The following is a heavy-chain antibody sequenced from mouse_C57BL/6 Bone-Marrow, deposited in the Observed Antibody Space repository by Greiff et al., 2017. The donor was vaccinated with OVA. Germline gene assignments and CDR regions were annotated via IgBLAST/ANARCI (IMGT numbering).Heavy chain of an antibody. CDR2: IYPGSGNT. CDR3: ARDYGRLYAMDY. D-gene: IGHD1-1*01. J-gene: IGHJ4*01. V-gene: IGHV1-66*01. CDR1: GYSFTSYY. Sequence: QVQLQQSGPELVKPGASVKISCKASGYSFTSYYIHWVKQRPGQGLEWIGWIYPGSGNTKYNEKFKGKATLPADQSSSTAYMQLSSLTSEDSAVYYCARDYGRLYAMDYWGQGTSVTVSS.